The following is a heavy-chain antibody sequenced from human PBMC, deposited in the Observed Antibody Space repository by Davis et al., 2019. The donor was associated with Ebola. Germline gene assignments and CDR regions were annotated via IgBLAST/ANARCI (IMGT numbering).Heavy chain of an antibody. CDR2: IYYSGST. V-gene: IGHV4-59*01. J-gene: IGHJ2*01. CDR1: GGSISSYY. Sequence: SETLSLTCTVSGGSISSYYWSWIRQPPGKGLEWIGYIYYSGSTNYNPSLKSRVTISVDTSKNQFSLKLSSVTAADTAVYYCARGRGGVDTAMVWDWYFDLWGRGTLVTVSS. CDR3: ARGRGGVDTAMVWDWYFDL. D-gene: IGHD5-18*01.